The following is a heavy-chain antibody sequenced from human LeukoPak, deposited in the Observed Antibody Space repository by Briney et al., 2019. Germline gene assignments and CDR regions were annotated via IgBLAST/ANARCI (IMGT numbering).Heavy chain of an antibody. J-gene: IGHJ4*02. CDR3: AYTGQAQEVQGRVNMAKNTFHKSGYMELRRLESGGPAVEYWGERNGNCSYSRGYYFDY. CDR2: MNPNSGNT. CDR1: GYTFSSYD. D-gene: IGHD3-16*01. Sequence: GASVKVSCKASGYTFSSYDINWVRQATGQGLEWMGWMNPNSGNTGYAQKFQGRVIMTRNTSISTAYMELSSLRSEDTAVYYCAYTGQAQEVQGRVNMAKNTFHKSGYMELRRLESGGPAVEYWGERNGNCSYSRGYYFDYWGQGTLVTVSS. V-gene: IGHV1-8*01.